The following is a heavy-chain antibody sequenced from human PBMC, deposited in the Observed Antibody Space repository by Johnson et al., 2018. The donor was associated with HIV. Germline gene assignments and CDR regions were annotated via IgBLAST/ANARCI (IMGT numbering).Heavy chain of an antibody. CDR2: ISYDGSNK. CDR1: GFTFSSYA. CDR3: AREHRYYYDSSGYYRGDAFDI. V-gene: IGHV3-30-3*01. J-gene: IGHJ3*02. Sequence: QVQLVESGGGVVQPGRSLRLSCAASGFTFSSYAMHWVRQAPGKGLEWVAVISYDGSNKYYADSVKGRFTISRDNSKHTLYLQMNSLRAEDTAVYYCAREHRYYYDSSGYYRGDAFDIWGQGTMVTVSS. D-gene: IGHD3-22*01.